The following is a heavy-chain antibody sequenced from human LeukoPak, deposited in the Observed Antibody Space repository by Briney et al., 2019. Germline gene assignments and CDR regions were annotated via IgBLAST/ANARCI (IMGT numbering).Heavy chain of an antibody. CDR1: GFTFSSYE. Sequence: PGGSLRLSCAASGFTFSSYEMNWVRQAPGKGLEWISYISGSGTTIYYADSVKGRFTISRDNAKNSLYLQMNSLRAEDTAVYYCASSGSSWYVGSCYYYMDVWGKGTTVTVSS. V-gene: IGHV3-48*03. CDR3: ASSGSSWYVGSCYYYMDV. CDR2: ISGSGTTI. D-gene: IGHD6-13*01. J-gene: IGHJ6*03.